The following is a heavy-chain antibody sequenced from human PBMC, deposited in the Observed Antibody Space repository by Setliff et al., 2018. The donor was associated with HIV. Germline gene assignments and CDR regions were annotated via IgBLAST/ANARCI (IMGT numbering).Heavy chain of an antibody. CDR2: ITPSGGSR. J-gene: IGHJ4*02. Sequence: GASGKVSCKTSGYTFSSYSLHGVRQGPGQGLEWMGIITPSGGSRRYAQKFQGRLTMTRDMSTSTVHMDLSSLRPEDTAVYYCARDVDVYDILTGYHFDYWGQGTLVTVSS. CDR1: GYTFSSYS. CDR3: ARDVDVYDILTGYHFDY. V-gene: IGHV1-46*01. D-gene: IGHD3-9*01.